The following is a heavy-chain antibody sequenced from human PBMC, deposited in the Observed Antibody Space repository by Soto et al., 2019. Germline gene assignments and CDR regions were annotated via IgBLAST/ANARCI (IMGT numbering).Heavy chain of an antibody. V-gene: IGHV5-51*01. J-gene: IGHJ4*02. CDR2: IYPSDSDA. CDR1: GYSFTTYW. Sequence: PGESLKISCKGSGYSFTTYWIGRVRQMPGKGLEWMGIIYPSDSDARYSPSFQGQVTISADKSISTAYLQWSSLKASDTAIYYCARGGYYYDRSGPSDYWGQGTLVTVSS. CDR3: ARGGYYYDRSGPSDY. D-gene: IGHD3-22*01.